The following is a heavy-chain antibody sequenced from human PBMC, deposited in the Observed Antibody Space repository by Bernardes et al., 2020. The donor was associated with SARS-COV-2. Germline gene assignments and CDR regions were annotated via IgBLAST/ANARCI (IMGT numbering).Heavy chain of an antibody. CDR2: ISWNSGSI. CDR1: GFTFGDYA. CDR3: AKDISSSSWYDYYYYYGMDV. D-gene: IGHD6-13*01. V-gene: IGHV3-9*01. J-gene: IGHJ6*02. Sequence: GWSLRLSCAASGFTFGDYAMHWVRQAPGKGLEWVSGISWNSGSIGYADSVKGRFTISRDNAKNSLYLQMNSLRAEDTALYYCAKDISSSSWYDYYYYYGMDVWGQGTTVTVSS.